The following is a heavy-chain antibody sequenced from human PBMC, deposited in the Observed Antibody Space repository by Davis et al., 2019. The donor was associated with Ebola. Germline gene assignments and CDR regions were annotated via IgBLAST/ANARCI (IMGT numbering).Heavy chain of an antibody. CDR1: GYTFTGYY. J-gene: IGHJ4*02. D-gene: IGHD6-13*01. Sequence: ASVKVSCKASGYTFTGYYMHWVRQAPGQGLEWMGWINPNSGGTNYAQKFQGRVTMTRDTSISTAYMELSSLGSEDTAVYYCARVSSSQGYWGQGTLVTVSS. V-gene: IGHV1-2*02. CDR3: ARVSSSQGY. CDR2: INPNSGGT.